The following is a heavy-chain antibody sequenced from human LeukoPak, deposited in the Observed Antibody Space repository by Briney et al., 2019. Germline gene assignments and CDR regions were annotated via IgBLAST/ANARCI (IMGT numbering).Heavy chain of an antibody. J-gene: IGHJ6*02. D-gene: IGHD3-10*01. V-gene: IGHV3-23*01. CDR2: LSNAGIAT. Sequence: GGSLRLSCAASGFTFSSYAMSWVRQAPGKGLEWVSTLSNAGIATYYADSVKGRFTISRDNYDNTLFLQMNYLRAEDTATYYCAKVPYSDYGSGRPPFMDVWGQGTTVAVSS. CDR1: GFTFSSYA. CDR3: AKVPYSDYGSGRPPFMDV.